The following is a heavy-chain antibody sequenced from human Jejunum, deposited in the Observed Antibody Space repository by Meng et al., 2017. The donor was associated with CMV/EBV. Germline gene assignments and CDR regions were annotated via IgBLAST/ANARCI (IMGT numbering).Heavy chain of an antibody. V-gene: IGHV3-30*01. Sequence: FTFNPYAMDWVRQAPGKGLECVAIISFNGRNQYYADSVKGRFTVSRDDSKNTVYLEMNDLRPEDTAVYFCARQQGYFDSTMAYFDSWGQGALVTVSS. D-gene: IGHD3-22*01. CDR2: ISFNGRNQ. CDR3: ARQQGYFDSTMAYFDS. J-gene: IGHJ4*02. CDR1: FTFNPYA.